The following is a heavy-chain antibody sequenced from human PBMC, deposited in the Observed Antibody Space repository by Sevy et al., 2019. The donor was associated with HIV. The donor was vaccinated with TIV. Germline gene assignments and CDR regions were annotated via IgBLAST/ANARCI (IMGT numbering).Heavy chain of an antibody. CDR2: FRSKGYGGTT. D-gene: IGHD3-16*01. V-gene: IGHV3-49*03. CDR1: GFTFGDYA. Sequence: GGSLRLSCTASGFTFGDYAMSWFRQAPGKGLEWVGLFRSKGYGGTTEYAASVKGRFLMSRDDSKSIAYLQMNSLKTEDTAVYYCTRGPRGGWAFDLWGQGTMVTVSS. J-gene: IGHJ3*01. CDR3: TRGPRGGWAFDL.